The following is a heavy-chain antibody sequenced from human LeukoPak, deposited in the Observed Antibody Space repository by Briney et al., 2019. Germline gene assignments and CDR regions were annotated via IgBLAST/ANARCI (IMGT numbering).Heavy chain of an antibody. CDR3: ARSFRSSSSWYWNYGMDV. Sequence: SETLSLTCTVSGGSISSSSYYWGWIRQPPGKGLEWIGSIYYSGSTYYNPSLKSRVTISVDTSKNQFSLKLSSVTAADTAVYYCARSFRSSSSWYWNYGMDVWGQGTTVTVSS. D-gene: IGHD6-13*01. J-gene: IGHJ6*02. V-gene: IGHV4-39*07. CDR2: IYYSGST. CDR1: GGSISSSSYY.